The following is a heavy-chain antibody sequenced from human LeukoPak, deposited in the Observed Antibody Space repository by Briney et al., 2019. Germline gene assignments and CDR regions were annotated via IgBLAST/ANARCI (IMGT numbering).Heavy chain of an antibody. CDR3: ARSGHCGSYRVITY. D-gene: IGHD1-26*01. V-gene: IGHV3-21*01. J-gene: IGHJ4*02. CDR2: ISSSSSYI. Sequence: PGGSLRPSCAPSGSTFSSLSMNWVRQLQGRGLGWVECISSSSSYIYYADSVKGRFTISRDNDKNSLNLQMNSLRAEDTAVYYCARSGHCGSYRVITYWGQGTLVTVSS. CDR1: GSTFSSLS.